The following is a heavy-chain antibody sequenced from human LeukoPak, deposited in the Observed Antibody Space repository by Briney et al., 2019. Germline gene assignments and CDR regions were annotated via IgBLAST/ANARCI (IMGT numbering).Heavy chain of an antibody. CDR1: GYSFTDYW. V-gene: IGHV5-51*01. CDR2: ICPDDSDI. D-gene: IGHD2-2*01. J-gene: IGHJ4*02. CDR3: ARRQGCSSTSCPPDY. Sequence: GESLRISCKGSGYSFTDYWIGWVRQMPGKGLQWMGVICPDDSDIRYSPSFQGQVTISADKSIITAYLQWSSLRASDTAMYYCARRQGCSSTSCPPDYWGQGTLVTVSP.